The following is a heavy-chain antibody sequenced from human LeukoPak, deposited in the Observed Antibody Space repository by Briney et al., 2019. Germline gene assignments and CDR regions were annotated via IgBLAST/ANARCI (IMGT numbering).Heavy chain of an antibody. CDR1: GFTFSSYA. V-gene: IGHV3-30-3*01. Sequence: GRSLRLSCAASGFTFSSYAMHWVRQAPVKGLEWVAVISYDGSNKYYADSVKGRFTISRDNSKNTLYLQMNSLRAEDTAVYYCAREWELTEFDYWGQGTLVTVSS. J-gene: IGHJ4*02. CDR2: ISYDGSNK. CDR3: AREWELTEFDY. D-gene: IGHD1-26*01.